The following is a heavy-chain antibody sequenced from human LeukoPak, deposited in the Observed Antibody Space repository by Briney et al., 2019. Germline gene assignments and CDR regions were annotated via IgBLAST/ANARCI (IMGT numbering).Heavy chain of an antibody. Sequence: PSETLSLTCTVSGGSISSSSYHWGWIRQPPGKGLEWIGSIYYSGSTYYNPSLKSRVTISVDTSKNQFSLRLSSVTAADTAVYYCARLPDYYDSSGDAFDIWGQGTMVTVSS. D-gene: IGHD3-22*01. CDR2: IYYSGST. CDR3: ARLPDYYDSSGDAFDI. J-gene: IGHJ3*02. V-gene: IGHV4-39*01. CDR1: GGSISSSSYH.